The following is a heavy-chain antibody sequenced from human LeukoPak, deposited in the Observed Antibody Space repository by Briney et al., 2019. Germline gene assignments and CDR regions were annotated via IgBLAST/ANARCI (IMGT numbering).Heavy chain of an antibody. Sequence: PGGSLRLSCAASGFTLSRYWMHWVRQAPGKGLVWVSRINSDGSSTSYADSVKGRFTISRDIAKNTLHLQMNSLRAEDTAVYYCAKTAASLLWFGAHWFDPWGQGTLVTVSS. V-gene: IGHV3-74*01. CDR1: GFTLSRYW. CDR3: AKTAASLLWFGAHWFDP. D-gene: IGHD3-10*01. CDR2: INSDGSST. J-gene: IGHJ5*02.